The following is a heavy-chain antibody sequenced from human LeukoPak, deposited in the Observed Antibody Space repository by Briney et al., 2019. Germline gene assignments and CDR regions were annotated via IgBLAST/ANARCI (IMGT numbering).Heavy chain of an antibody. Sequence: GVSLRLSCAASGFTFSSYAMNWARQAPGKGLESVSAITGSGGRTYYADSVKGRFTISRDNSKNTLYLQMNSLSAEDTAIYYCAKEYTGTFSPFPSYFDNWGQGTLVTVSS. J-gene: IGHJ4*02. V-gene: IGHV3-23*01. D-gene: IGHD1-26*01. CDR1: GFTFSSYA. CDR2: ITGSGGRT. CDR3: AKEYTGTFSPFPSYFDN.